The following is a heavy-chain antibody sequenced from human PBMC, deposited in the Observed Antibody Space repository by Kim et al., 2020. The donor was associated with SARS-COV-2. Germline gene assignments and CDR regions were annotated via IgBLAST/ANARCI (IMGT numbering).Heavy chain of an antibody. CDR3: ARWWPYYYYYGMDV. Sequence: SETLSLTCTVSGGSISSYYWSWIRQPPGKGLEWIGYIYYSGSTNYNPSLKSRVTISVDTSKNQFSLKLSSVTAVDTAVYYCARWWPYYYYYGMDVWGQGTTVTVSS. CDR1: GGSISSYY. D-gene: IGHD2-15*01. V-gene: IGHV4-59*01. J-gene: IGHJ6*02. CDR2: IYYSGST.